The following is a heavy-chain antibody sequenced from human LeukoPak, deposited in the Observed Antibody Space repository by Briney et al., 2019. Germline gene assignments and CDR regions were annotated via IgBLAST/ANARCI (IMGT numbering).Heavy chain of an antibody. CDR1: GFTFSSYA. V-gene: IGHV3-23*01. J-gene: IGHJ3*02. Sequence: GGSLRLSCAGSGFTFSSYAMSWVRQAPGKGLEWVSVISGSGASTYYADSVKGRFTISRDNSKNTLYLQMNSLRAEDTAVYYCAKISELWLVPEAFHIWGQGTMATVSS. CDR3: AKISELWLVPEAFHI. D-gene: IGHD6-19*01. CDR2: ISGSGAST.